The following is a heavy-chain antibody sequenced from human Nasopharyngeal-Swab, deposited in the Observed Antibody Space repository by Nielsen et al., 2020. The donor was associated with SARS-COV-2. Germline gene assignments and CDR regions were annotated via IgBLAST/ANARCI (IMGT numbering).Heavy chain of an antibody. Sequence: SGPTLVKPPQTLTLTCTFSGFSLITSGMRVSWIRQPPGKALEWLARLDWDDDKFYSTSLKTRLTISKDTSKNRVVLTMTNMDPVDTATYYCARVDVDTSMTHWGQGTLVTVSS. CDR2: LDWDDDK. CDR1: GFSLITSGMR. D-gene: IGHD5-18*01. J-gene: IGHJ4*02. CDR3: ARVDVDTSMTH. V-gene: IGHV2-70*04.